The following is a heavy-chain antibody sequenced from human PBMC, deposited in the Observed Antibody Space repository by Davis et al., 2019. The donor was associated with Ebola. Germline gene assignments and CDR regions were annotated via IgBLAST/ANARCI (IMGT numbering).Heavy chain of an antibody. D-gene: IGHD3-9*01. J-gene: IGHJ4*02. CDR1: GYTFTSYA. Sequence: AASVKVSCKASGYTFTSYAISWVRQAPGQGLEWMGWISAYNGNTNYAQKLQGRVTMTTDTSTSTAYMELRSLRSDDTAVYYCARDLPVLRYFDTRAPSASGWGQGTLVTVSS. CDR3: ARDLPVLRYFDTRAPSASG. CDR2: ISAYNGNT. V-gene: IGHV1-18*01.